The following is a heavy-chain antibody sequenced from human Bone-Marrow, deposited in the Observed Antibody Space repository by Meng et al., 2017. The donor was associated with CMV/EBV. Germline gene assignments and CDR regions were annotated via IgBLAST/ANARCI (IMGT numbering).Heavy chain of an antibody. Sequence: SGGSISSSSYSWGWIRQPPGKGLEWIGSIYYSGSTYYNPSLKSRVTISVDTSKNQFSLKLSSVTAADTAVYYCARGLEQWPAVWYFDLWGRGTLVTVSS. CDR2: IYYSGST. CDR1: GGSISSSSYS. V-gene: IGHV4-39*07. CDR3: ARGLEQWPAVWYFDL. J-gene: IGHJ2*01. D-gene: IGHD6-19*01.